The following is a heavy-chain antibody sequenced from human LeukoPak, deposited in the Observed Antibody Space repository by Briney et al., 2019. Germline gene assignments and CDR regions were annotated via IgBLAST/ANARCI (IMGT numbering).Heavy chain of an antibody. CDR3: ARTRARWAAAGIKTPLYYFDY. D-gene: IGHD6-13*01. CDR2: IYHSGST. Sequence: SETLSLTCTVSGYSISSGYYWGWIRQPPGKGLEWIGSIYHSGSTYYNPSLKSRVTISVDTSKNQFSLKLSSVTAAATAVYYCARTRARWAAAGIKTPLYYFDYWGQGTLVTVSS. J-gene: IGHJ4*02. CDR1: GYSISSGYY. V-gene: IGHV4-38-2*02.